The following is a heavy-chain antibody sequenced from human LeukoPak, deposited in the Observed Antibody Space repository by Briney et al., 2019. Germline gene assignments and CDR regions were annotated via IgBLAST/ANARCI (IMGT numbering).Heavy chain of an antibody. CDR2: ISWNSGSI. V-gene: IGHV3-9*01. D-gene: IGHD3-9*01. CDR3: PKNAYDIFSYAFDI. Sequence: GGSLRLSCAAPGFTFDDYAMHWVRQAPGKGLEWVSGISWNSGSIGYADSVKGRFTISRDNAKNSLYLQMNSLRAEDTALFFCPKNAYDIFSYAFDIWGQGTMVTISS. J-gene: IGHJ3*02. CDR1: GFTFDDYA.